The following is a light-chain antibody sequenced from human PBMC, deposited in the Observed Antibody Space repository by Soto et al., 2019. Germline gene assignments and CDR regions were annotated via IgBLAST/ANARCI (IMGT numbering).Light chain of an antibody. CDR1: QSISTY. J-gene: IGKJ5*01. Sequence: DIQMTQSPSSLSASVGNRVTITCRASQSISTYLNWYQKKTGKAPNLLIYYASRLPSGVPSRFSGSGGGTDFTLSISSVQPEDFATYFCQQSYMDPITFGQGTQLEI. V-gene: IGKV1-39*01. CDR2: YAS. CDR3: QQSYMDPIT.